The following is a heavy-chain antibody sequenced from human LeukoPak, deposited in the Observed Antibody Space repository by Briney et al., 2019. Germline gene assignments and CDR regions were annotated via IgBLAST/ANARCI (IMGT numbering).Heavy chain of an antibody. CDR3: AKDLPTVNTWIYFDY. J-gene: IGHJ4*02. V-gene: IGHV3-23*01. CDR2: ISGNGGSA. D-gene: IGHD4-17*01. CDR1: GFTFSTYA. Sequence: GGSLSLSCAASGFTFSTYALSWVRQAPGKGLEWVSSISGNGGSAYYTDSVKGRFTISRDNSKNTLYLQMNSLRAEDTAVYYCAKDLPTVNTWIYFDYWGQGTLVTVSS.